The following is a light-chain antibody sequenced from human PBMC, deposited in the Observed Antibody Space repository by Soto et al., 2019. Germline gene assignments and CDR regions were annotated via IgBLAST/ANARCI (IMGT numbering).Light chain of an antibody. V-gene: IGKV3-15*01. CDR3: QQYNKWPLFT. CDR2: DAS. J-gene: IGKJ3*01. CDR1: QSVSSN. Sequence: EIVMTQSPATLSVSPGERATLSCRASQSVSSNLAWYQQRRGQAPRLLIYDASTRATGIPARFSGSGSGTEFTLTISSLQSEDFAVYYCQQYNKWPLFTFGPGTRVDMK.